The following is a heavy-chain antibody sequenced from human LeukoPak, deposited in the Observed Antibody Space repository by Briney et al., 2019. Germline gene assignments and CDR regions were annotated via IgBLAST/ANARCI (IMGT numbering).Heavy chain of an antibody. Sequence: GGSLRLSCAASGFTFSDYYMSWIRQAPGKGLEWISYISGGGSTIYYADSVKGRFTISRDNAKNSLYLQMNSLRAEDTAVYYCARLHVKFYCSGGSCYPGHWGQGTPVTVSS. CDR1: GFTFSDYY. V-gene: IGHV3-11*01. D-gene: IGHD2-15*01. J-gene: IGHJ4*02. CDR2: ISGGGSTI. CDR3: ARLHVKFYCSGGSCYPGH.